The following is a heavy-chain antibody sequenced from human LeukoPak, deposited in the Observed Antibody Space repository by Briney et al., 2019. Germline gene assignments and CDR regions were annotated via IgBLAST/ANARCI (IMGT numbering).Heavy chain of an antibody. CDR2: INHSGST. Sequence: PSETLSLTCAVYGGSFSGYYWSWIRQPPGKGLEWIEEINHSGSTNYNPSLKSRVTISVDTSKNQFSLKLSSVTAADTAVYYCAREEVTTVTSDAFDIWGQGTMVTVS. D-gene: IGHD4-17*01. V-gene: IGHV4-34*01. J-gene: IGHJ3*02. CDR1: GGSFSGYY. CDR3: AREEVTTVTSDAFDI.